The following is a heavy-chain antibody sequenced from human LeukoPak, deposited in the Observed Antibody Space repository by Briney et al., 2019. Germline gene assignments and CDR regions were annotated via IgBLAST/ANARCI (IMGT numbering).Heavy chain of an antibody. CDR2: ISGSGGST. CDR3: AKDFRSFSGSYYSNDY. J-gene: IGHJ4*02. Sequence: PGGTLRLSCAASGFTFSSYAMSWVRQAPGKGLEWVSAISGSGGSTYYADSVKGRFTISRDNSKNTLYLQMNSLRAEDTAVYYCAKDFRSFSGSYYSNDYWGQGTLVTVSS. CDR1: GFTFSSYA. V-gene: IGHV3-23*01. D-gene: IGHD3-10*01.